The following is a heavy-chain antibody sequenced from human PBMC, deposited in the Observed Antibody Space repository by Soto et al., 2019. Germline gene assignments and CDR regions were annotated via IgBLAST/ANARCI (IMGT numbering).Heavy chain of an antibody. V-gene: IGHV3-64*01. CDR2: ISSNGVGT. CDR3: ARRARPDFYYMDV. D-gene: IGHD6-6*01. CDR1: GFTLSGYA. Sequence: PGGCRGGSWGGSGFTLSGYAMDWVRQAPGKGLEYVSGISSNGVGTYYANSVQGRFTISRDNSKNTVYLQMGSLRPEDMAVYYCARRARPDFYYMDVLGKGTTVTVSS. J-gene: IGHJ6*03.